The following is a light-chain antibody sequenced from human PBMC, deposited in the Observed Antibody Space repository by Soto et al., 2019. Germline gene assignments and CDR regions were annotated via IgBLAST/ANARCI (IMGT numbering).Light chain of an antibody. J-gene: IGKJ1*01. Sequence: EIVLTQSPATLSLSPGERATLSCRASQSVSDYLAWYQQKPGQAPRLLIYDTYNRASGVPARFSGSGSGTDFTLTISSLEPEDFAVYYCQQRRNWPRTFGQGTRVEIK. CDR2: DTY. V-gene: IGKV3-11*01. CDR3: QQRRNWPRT. CDR1: QSVSDY.